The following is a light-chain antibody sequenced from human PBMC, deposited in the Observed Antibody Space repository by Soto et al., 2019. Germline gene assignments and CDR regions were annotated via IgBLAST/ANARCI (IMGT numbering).Light chain of an antibody. CDR1: QSVDSF. Sequence: EIVLTQSPASLSLSPGERATLSCRASQSVDSFLAWYQQKPGRTPRLLIYDTSNRATGIPARFSGSGSETDFTLTISRLEPEDYAVYYCQVSNDWPPFKYTFGQGTKLEVK. J-gene: IGKJ2*01. CDR2: DTS. CDR3: QVSNDWPPFKYT. V-gene: IGKV3-11*01.